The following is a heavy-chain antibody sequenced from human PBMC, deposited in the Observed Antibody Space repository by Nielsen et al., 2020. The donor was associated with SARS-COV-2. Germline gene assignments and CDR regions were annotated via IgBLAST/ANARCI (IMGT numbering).Heavy chain of an antibody. CDR2: ISGYNGNT. J-gene: IGHJ4*02. CDR3: ARIGAYYGSGTYPDH. Sequence: ASVKVSCKASGYTFNYYGINWVRQAPGLGLEWMGWISGYNGNTNYAQKFQGRVTMTTDTSTSTVYMELRSLRFDDTAVYYCARIGAYYGSGTYPDHWGQGTMVTVSS. D-gene: IGHD3-10*01. V-gene: IGHV1-18*01. CDR1: GYTFNYYG.